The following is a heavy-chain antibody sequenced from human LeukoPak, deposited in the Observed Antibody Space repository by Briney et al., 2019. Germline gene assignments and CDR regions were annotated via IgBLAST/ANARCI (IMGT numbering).Heavy chain of an antibody. CDR1: GYTFTSYG. J-gene: IGHJ3*02. Sequence: ASVKVSFKASGYTFTSYGISWVRQAPGQGLEWMGWISAYNGNTNYAQKLQGRVTMTTDTSTSTAYMELRSLRSDDTAVYYCARDQIVATITDAFDIWGQGTMVTVSS. D-gene: IGHD5-12*01. CDR2: ISAYNGNT. CDR3: ARDQIVATITDAFDI. V-gene: IGHV1-18*01.